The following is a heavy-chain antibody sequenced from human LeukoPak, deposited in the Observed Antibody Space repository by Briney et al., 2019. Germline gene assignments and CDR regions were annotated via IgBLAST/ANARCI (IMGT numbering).Heavy chain of an antibody. CDR2: IKQDGSEK. CDR1: KFIFSNYW. D-gene: IGHD3-22*01. V-gene: IGHV3-7*01. CDR3: ARDLGQYYDTSDNWFDP. Sequence: GGSLRLSCAASKFIFSNYWMSWVRQAPGKGLEWVANIKQDGSEKYYVDSVKGRFTISRDNAKNSLYLQMNSLRAEDTAVYYCARDLGQYYDTSDNWFDPWGQGTLVTVSS. J-gene: IGHJ5*02.